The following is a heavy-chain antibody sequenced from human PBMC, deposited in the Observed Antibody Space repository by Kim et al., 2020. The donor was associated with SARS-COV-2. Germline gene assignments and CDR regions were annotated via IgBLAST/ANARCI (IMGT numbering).Heavy chain of an antibody. CDR1: GGSISSYY. J-gene: IGHJ4*02. V-gene: IGHV4-59*01. CDR3: ARVGATGIDY. Sequence: SEILSLTCTVSGGSISSYYWSWIRQPPGKGLEWIGYIYYSGSTNYNPSLKSRVTISVDTSKNQFSLKLSSVTAADTAVYYCARVGATGIDYWGQGTLVTVSS. CDR2: IYYSGST. D-gene: IGHD1-26*01.